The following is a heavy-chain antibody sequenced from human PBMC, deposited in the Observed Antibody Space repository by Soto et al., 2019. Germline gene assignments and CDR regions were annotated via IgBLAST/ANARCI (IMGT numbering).Heavy chain of an antibody. D-gene: IGHD3-3*02. CDR3: ARACIRSQCPYYFDL. CDR1: GFTFSDYW. Sequence: PGGSLRLSCAASGFTFSDYWVSWVRQAPGKGLGWVANIKQDGSDRYHVDSVKGRFTISRDNAKNSLYLQMNSLRADDTAMYYCARACIRSQCPYYFDLWGQGILVTVPS. CDR2: IKQDGSDR. V-gene: IGHV3-7*01. J-gene: IGHJ4*02.